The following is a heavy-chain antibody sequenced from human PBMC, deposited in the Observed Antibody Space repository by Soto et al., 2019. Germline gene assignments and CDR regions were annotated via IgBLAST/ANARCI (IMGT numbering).Heavy chain of an antibody. CDR2: IYYSGST. V-gene: IGHV4-30-4*01. D-gene: IGHD4-4*01. CDR1: GGSISSGDYY. J-gene: IGHJ5*02. Sequence: SETLSLTCTVSGGSISSGDYYWSWIRQPPGKGLEWIGYIYYSGSTYYNPSLKSRVTISVDTSKNQFSLKLSSVTAADTAVYYCARTRLQSKRGGPWFDPWGQGTLVTVSS. CDR3: ARTRLQSKRGGPWFDP.